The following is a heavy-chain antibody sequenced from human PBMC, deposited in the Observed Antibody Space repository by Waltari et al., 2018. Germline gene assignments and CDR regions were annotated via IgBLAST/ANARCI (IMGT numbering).Heavy chain of an antibody. Sequence: QVQLQESGPGLVKPSETLSLTCTVSGVSISDLYWSWIRQPPGKGLEWIGYIYSSGSTYFHPSLQSRGTISVDTSKSHVSLTLTSVTVADTAVYYCARVRYSGNYYYFDSWGRGALVTVSS. D-gene: IGHD1-26*01. J-gene: IGHJ4*02. CDR2: IYSSGST. CDR1: GVSISDLY. CDR3: ARVRYSGNYYYFDS. V-gene: IGHV4-59*01.